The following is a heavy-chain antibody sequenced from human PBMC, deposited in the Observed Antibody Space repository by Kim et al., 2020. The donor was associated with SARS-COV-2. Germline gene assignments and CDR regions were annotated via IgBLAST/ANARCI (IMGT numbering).Heavy chain of an antibody. J-gene: IGHJ4*02. Sequence: GGSLRLSCAASGFTFSSYAMHWVRQAPGKGLEWVAVISYDGSNKYYADSVKGRFTIFRDNSKNTLYLQMNSLRAEDTAVYYCAREGGITMVVGVIIDWGQGSLVTVSS. D-gene: IGHD3-10*01. CDR1: GFTFSSYA. V-gene: IGHV3-30*04. CDR2: ISYDGSNK. CDR3: AREGGITMVVGVIID.